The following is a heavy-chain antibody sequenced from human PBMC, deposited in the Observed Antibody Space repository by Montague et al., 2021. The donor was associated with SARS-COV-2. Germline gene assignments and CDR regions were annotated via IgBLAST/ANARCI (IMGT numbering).Heavy chain of an antibody. CDR3: ARGTRWNWFDP. D-gene: IGHD1-7*01. CDR2: IYYRGSI. J-gene: IGHJ5*02. Sequence: SETLSLTCTVSGGSINSSYWSWIRKPPGRGLEWIGYIYYRGSINYNPPLETRVTLSVDPSKNPFSLKLSSVTAADTAVYYCARGTRWNWFDPWGQGTLVIVSS. CDR1: GGSINSSY. V-gene: IGHV4-59*01.